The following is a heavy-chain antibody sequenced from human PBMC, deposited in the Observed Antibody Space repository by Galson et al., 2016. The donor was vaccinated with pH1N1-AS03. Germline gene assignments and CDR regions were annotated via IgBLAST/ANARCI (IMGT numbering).Heavy chain of an antibody. Sequence: LRLSCAASGLTLSTYAMHWVRQAPGRGLEWVAVTSSDGSNKYYADSVRGRFTISRDDSKNTVYLQMNSLRVEDTATYYCAKDQSHIIPLSGALSWGQGTLVTVSS. CDR3: AKDQSHIIPLSGALS. V-gene: IGHV3-30*04. CDR1: GLTLSTYA. CDR2: TSSDGSNK. J-gene: IGHJ5*02. D-gene: IGHD3-3*01.